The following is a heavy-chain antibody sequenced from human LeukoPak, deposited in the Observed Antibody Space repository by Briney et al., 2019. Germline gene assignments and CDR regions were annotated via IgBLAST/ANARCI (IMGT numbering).Heavy chain of an antibody. Sequence: ASVKVSCKASGYTFTSYYMHWVRQAPGQGLEWMGIINPSGGSTSYAQKFQGRVTMTRDTSTSTVYMELSSLRSEDTAVYYCALLPGGNGYSYGYSVYWGQGTLVTVSS. D-gene: IGHD5-18*01. V-gene: IGHV1-46*01. CDR2: INPSGGST. J-gene: IGHJ4*02. CDR1: GYTFTSYY. CDR3: ALLPGGNGYSYGYSVY.